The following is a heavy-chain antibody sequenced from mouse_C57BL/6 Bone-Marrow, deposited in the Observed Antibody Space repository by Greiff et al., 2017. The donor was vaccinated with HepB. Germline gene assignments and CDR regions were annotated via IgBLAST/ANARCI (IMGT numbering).Heavy chain of an antibody. J-gene: IGHJ2*01. CDR3: ARGYYDYDYFDY. D-gene: IGHD2-4*01. CDR1: GYTFTNYW. V-gene: IGHV1-63*01. CDR2: IYPGGGYT. Sequence: VKLQESGAELVRPGTSVKMSCKASGYTFTNYWIGWAKQRPGHGLEWIGDIYPGGGYTNYNEKFKGKATLTADKSSSTAYMQFSSLTSEDSAIYYCARGYYDYDYFDYWGQGTTLTVSS.